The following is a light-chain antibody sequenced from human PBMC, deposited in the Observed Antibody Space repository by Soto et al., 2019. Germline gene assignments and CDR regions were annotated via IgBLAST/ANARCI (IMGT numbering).Light chain of an antibody. Sequence: QSAPTQPASVSGSPGQSITISCTGTSSDVGGYNYVSWYQQHPGKVPKLMIYDVSNRPSGVSNRFSGSKSGNTASLTISGLQAEDEADYYCSSYTSSSTLYVFGTGTKLTVL. CDR3: SSYTSSSTLYV. CDR1: SSDVGGYNY. J-gene: IGLJ1*01. CDR2: DVS. V-gene: IGLV2-14*01.